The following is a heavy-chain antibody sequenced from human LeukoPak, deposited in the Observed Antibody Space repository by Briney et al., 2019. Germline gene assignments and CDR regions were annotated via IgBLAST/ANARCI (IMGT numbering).Heavy chain of an antibody. Sequence: PSETLSLTCTVSGGSISSYYWSWIRQPPGKGLEGIGYIYYSGSTNYTPSLKSRVTISVDTSKNQFSLKLSSVTAADTAVYYCARGIAVAYDYWGQGTLVTVSS. CDR1: GGSISSYY. D-gene: IGHD6-19*01. J-gene: IGHJ4*02. CDR2: IYYSGST. CDR3: ARGIAVAYDY. V-gene: IGHV4-59*08.